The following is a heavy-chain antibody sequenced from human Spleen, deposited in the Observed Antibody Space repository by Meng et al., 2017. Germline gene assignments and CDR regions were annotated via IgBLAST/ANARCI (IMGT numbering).Heavy chain of an antibody. V-gene: IGHV5-51*01. CDR1: GYIFTTYW. J-gene: IGHJ3*02. CDR2: IYPGVSNT. Sequence: GESLKISCKASGYIFTTYWIPWVRQMPGAGLECVGRIYPGVSNTRYTPSFQGQVTISPDTSISTAYLQWSSLTASDTAIYYCNLLTYYSDSGDSRVPGAFDTWAQGTMVTVSS. CDR3: NLLTYYSDSGDSRVPGAFDT. D-gene: IGHD3-22*01.